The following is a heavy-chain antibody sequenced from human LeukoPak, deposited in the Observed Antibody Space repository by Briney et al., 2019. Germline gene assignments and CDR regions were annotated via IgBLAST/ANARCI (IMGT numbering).Heavy chain of an antibody. D-gene: IGHD3-22*01. CDR2: IYYSGST. Sequence: KPSETLSLTCTVSGGSISSSSYSWGWIRQPPGKGLEWIGSIYYSGSTYYNPSLKSRVTISVDTSKNQFSLKLSSVTAADTAVYYCGRALYGVVIKGLYYYYLMDVWGKGSTVTASS. CDR3: GRALYGVVIKGLYYYYLMDV. CDR1: GGSISSSSYS. J-gene: IGHJ6*03. V-gene: IGHV4-39*07.